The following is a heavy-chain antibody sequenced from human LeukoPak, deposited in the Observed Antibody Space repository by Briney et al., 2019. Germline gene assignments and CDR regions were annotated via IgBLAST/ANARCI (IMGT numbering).Heavy chain of an antibody. V-gene: IGHV1-2*02. J-gene: IGHJ6*02. Sequence: ASVKVSCKASGYTFTGYYMHWVRQAPGQGLEWMGWINPNSGGTNYAQKFQGRVTMTRDTSISTAYMELSRLRSGDTAVYYCARGHDYSLALGDYYYYYGMDVWGQGTTVTVSS. D-gene: IGHD4-11*01. CDR2: INPNSGGT. CDR1: GYTFTGYY. CDR3: ARGHDYSLALGDYYYYYGMDV.